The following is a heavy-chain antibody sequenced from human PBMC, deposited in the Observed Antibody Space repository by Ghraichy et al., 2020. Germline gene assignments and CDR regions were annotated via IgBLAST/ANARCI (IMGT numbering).Heavy chain of an antibody. V-gene: IGHV3-21*01. Sequence: GGSLRLSCAASGFTFSSYSMNWVRQAPGKGLEWVSSISSSSSYIYYADSVKGRFTISRDNAKNSLYLQMNSLRAEDTAVYYCARDSPGAYYDILTGYNDYWGQGTLVTVSS. J-gene: IGHJ4*02. CDR1: GFTFSSYS. CDR3: ARDSPGAYYDILTGYNDY. D-gene: IGHD3-9*01. CDR2: ISSSSSYI.